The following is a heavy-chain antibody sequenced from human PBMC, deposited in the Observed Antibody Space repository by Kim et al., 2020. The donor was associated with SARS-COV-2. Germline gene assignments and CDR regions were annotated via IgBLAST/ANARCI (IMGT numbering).Heavy chain of an antibody. CDR3: ARDPYYYDSSGYQSYFDY. Sequence: GKGRLTISRDKAKNSLDLQMNSLGAEDTAVYYCARDPYYYDSSGYQSYFDYWGQGTLVTVSS. V-gene: IGHV3-11*06. J-gene: IGHJ4*02. D-gene: IGHD3-22*01.